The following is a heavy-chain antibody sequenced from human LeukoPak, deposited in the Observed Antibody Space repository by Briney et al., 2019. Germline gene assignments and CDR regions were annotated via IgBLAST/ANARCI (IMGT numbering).Heavy chain of an antibody. CDR2: INGDGSVT. V-gene: IGHV3-74*01. CDR3: ARSDGSYGY. Sequence: PGGSLSLSCAASGFTFSSYWMHWVRQAAGKGLVWVSRINGDGSVTTYADSVKGRFTISRDNAKNTLYLQINSLRAEDTAVYYCARSDGSYGYWGQGTLVTVSS. D-gene: IGHD1-26*01. CDR1: GFTFSSYW. J-gene: IGHJ4*02.